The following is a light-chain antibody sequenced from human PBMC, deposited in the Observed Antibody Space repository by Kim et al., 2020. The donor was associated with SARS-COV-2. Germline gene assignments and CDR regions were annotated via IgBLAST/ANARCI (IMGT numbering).Light chain of an antibody. CDR3: SSYAGSNNLV. J-gene: IGLJ2*01. CDR2: EVS. Sequence: QSALTQPPSASGSPGRSVTISCTGTSSDVGGYNYVSWYQQHPGKAPKLMIYEVSKRPSGVPDRFSGSKSGNTASLTVSGLQAEDEADYYCSSYAGSNNLVFGGGTQLT. CDR1: SSDVGGYNY. V-gene: IGLV2-8*01.